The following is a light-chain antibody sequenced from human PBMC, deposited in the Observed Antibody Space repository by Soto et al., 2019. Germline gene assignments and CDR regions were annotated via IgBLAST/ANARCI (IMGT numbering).Light chain of an antibody. Sequence: QSVLTQPPSASGTPGQRITISCSGRTSNIGSNIVAWYQHLPGTAPKLLIYNNNQRPSGGPDRFFGSKSGTSASLAISGLQPDDESHYYCAAWDDTLNGLVFGGGTKLTVL. CDR2: NNN. V-gene: IGLV1-44*01. J-gene: IGLJ3*02. CDR1: TSNIGSNI. CDR3: AAWDDTLNGLV.